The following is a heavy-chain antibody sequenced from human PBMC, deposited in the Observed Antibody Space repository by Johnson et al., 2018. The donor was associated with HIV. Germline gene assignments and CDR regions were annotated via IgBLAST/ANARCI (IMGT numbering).Heavy chain of an antibody. J-gene: IGHJ3*01. Sequence: VQLVESGGGLIQPGGSLRLSCAASGFTLSTFDIHWVRQAPGKGLEWAALISFDGSYKYFADSVEGRFTISRDSSKNTLYLQMNSLRAEDMAVYYCARPRYYVDAFDLWGQGTMVTVSS. CDR1: GFTLSTFD. CDR3: ARPRYYVDAFDL. D-gene: IGHD3-10*02. CDR2: ISFDGSYK. V-gene: IGHV3-30*04.